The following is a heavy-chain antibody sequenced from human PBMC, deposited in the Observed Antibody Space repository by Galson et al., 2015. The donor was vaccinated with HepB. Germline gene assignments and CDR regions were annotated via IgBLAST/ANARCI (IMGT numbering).Heavy chain of an antibody. CDR3: AKSPLWFGELLIPDFGY. V-gene: IGHV3-23*01. Sequence: SLRLSCAASGFTFSSYAMSWVRQAPGKGLEWVSAISGSGGSTYYADSVKGRFTISRDNSKNTLYLQMNSLRAEDTAVYYCAKSPLWFGELLIPDFGYWGQGTLVTVSS. CDR2: ISGSGGST. J-gene: IGHJ4*02. D-gene: IGHD3-10*01. CDR1: GFTFSSYA.